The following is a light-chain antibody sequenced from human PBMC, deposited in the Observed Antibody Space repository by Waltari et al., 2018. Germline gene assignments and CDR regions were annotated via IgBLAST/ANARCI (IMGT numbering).Light chain of an antibody. V-gene: IGKV1-5*03. J-gene: IGKJ2*03. CDR1: QRIGTL. CDR2: KTF. CDR3: QQYSSSSMFS. Sequence: DIQMTQSPSTLSASVGDRVTIPCRASQRIGTLLAWFQQKPGNPPKLLIFKTFNLERGVPLMFSGSGFGTEFTFTITSLQPVDFATYYCQQYSSSSMFSFGHGTKLEIK.